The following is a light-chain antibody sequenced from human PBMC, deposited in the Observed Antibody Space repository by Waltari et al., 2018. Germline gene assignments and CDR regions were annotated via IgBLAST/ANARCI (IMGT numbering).Light chain of an antibody. CDR3: SSYSSSSTYV. CDR2: EVS. CDR1: SSDVGGYKY. V-gene: IGLV2-14*01. Sequence: QSALTQPASVSGSPGQSITISCTGTSSDVGGYKYVSWYQQHPGKAPKLIFYEVSNRPSGVSNRFYGSKSGNMASLTISGLQAEDEADYYCSSYSSSSTYVFGTGTKVTVL. J-gene: IGLJ1*01.